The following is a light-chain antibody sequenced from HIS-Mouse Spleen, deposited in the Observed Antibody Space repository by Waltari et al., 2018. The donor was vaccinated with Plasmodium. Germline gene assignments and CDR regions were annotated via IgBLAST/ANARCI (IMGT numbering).Light chain of an antibody. CDR3: GTWDSSLSAGVV. CDR2: DNN. J-gene: IGLJ2*01. V-gene: IGLV1-51*01. Sequence: QSVLTQPPSVSAAPGQKVTISCPGRRSNIGNTSISWYQQLPGTAPTLLIYDNNKRPSVIPDRFSGSKSGTSATLGITGLQTGDEADYYCGTWDSSLSAGVVFGGGTKLTVL. CDR1: RSNIGNTS.